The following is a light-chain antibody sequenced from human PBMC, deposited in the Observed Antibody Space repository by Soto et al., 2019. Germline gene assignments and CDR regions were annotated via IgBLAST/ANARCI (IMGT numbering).Light chain of an antibody. V-gene: IGKV3-20*01. CDR2: RAS. J-gene: IGKJ1*01. Sequence: EIVLTHSPDTLSLSPCERATLSFSASQTVASSYVAWYRQKPGQTPRLLIYRASSKATGIPDRFSGSGSGTEFTLTISRLEPEDSGIYHCHQHGGAPVTFGPGTKVDIK. CDR1: QTVASSY. CDR3: HQHGGAPVT.